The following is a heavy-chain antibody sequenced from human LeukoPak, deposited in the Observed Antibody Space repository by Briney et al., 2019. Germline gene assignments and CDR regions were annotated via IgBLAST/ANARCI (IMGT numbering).Heavy chain of an antibody. J-gene: IGHJ4*02. V-gene: IGHV5-51*01. CDR2: IYPDVSDT. Sequence: GESLKIYCKGLGYSFSSYSIGWVREMPGKGLEWMGIIYPDVSDTRYSPSFQGQVTISADKSFSTAYLQWSSLKASDTAMYYCARQYYDFWSGYPRQTYYFDYWGQGTLVTVSS. CDR3: ARQYYDFWSGYPRQTYYFDY. CDR1: GYSFSSYS. D-gene: IGHD3-3*01.